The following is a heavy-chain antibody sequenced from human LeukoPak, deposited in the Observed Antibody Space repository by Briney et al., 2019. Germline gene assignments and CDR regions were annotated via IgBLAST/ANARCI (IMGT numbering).Heavy chain of an antibody. CDR3: ARGRGSTSCHFDY. CDR2: INHSGST. CDR1: GGSFSGYY. D-gene: IGHD2-2*01. Sequence: PSETLSLTCAVYGGSFSGYYWSWIRQPPGKGLEWIGEINHSGSTSYNPSLKSRVTISVDTSKNQFSLKLSSVTAADTAVYYCARGRGSTSCHFDYWGQGTLVTVSS. J-gene: IGHJ4*02. V-gene: IGHV4-34*01.